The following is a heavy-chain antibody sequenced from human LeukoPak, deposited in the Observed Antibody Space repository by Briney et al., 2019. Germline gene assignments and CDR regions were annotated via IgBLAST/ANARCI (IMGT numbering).Heavy chain of an antibody. V-gene: IGHV1-2*02. CDR3: PRQSSRDIVVVPAPPRNRFDP. Sequence: GASVKVSCKASGYTFTGYYMHWVRQAPGQGREWMGWINPNSGGTNYAQKFQGRVTMTRDTSISTAYMEVSRLRSDDPAVYYCPRQSSRDIVVVPAPPRNRFDPWGQGTLVTVSS. J-gene: IGHJ5*02. CDR1: GYTFTGYY. CDR2: INPNSGGT. D-gene: IGHD2-2*01.